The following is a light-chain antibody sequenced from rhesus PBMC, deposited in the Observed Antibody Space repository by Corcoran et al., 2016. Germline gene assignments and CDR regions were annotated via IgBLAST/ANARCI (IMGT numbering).Light chain of an antibody. CDR3: QQYYDFLLT. J-gene: IGKJ4*01. V-gene: IGKV3-40*01. CDR1: ESVGGY. CDR2: SAS. Sequence: EIVMTQSPATLSLSPGETATLSCRASESVGGYLAWYQQKPGQTPKLLVHSASFRATGIPERFSGSGSRTDFTLTINSLGPEDVGVYQCQQYYDFLLTFGGGTKVELK.